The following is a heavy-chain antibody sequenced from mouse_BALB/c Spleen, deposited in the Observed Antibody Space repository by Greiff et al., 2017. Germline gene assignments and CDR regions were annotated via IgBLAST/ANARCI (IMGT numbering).Heavy chain of an antibody. J-gene: IGHJ4*01. Sequence: VKVVESGPGLVAPSQSLSITCTVSGFSLTSYGVHWVRQPPGKGLEWLGVIWAGGSTNYNSALMSRLSISKDNSKSQVFLKMNSLQTDDTAMYYCARDQGRDYAMDYWGQGTSVTVSS. CDR3: ARDQGRDYAMDY. D-gene: IGHD3-2*02. CDR1: GFSLTSYG. CDR2: IWAGGST. V-gene: IGHV2-9*02.